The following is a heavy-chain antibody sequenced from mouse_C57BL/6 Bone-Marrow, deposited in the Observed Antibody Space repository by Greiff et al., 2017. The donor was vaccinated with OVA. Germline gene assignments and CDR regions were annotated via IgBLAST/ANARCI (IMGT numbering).Heavy chain of an antibody. V-gene: IGHV1-64*01. J-gene: IGHJ3*01. Sequence: QVQLQQSGAELVKPGASVKLSCKASGYTFTSSWMHWVTQRPGQGLAWIGMLHPNSGSPNSTAPFKSKATLTVDNSSSTAYMQLSSLTSEDSAVYDCARFDYVWFAYWGQGTLVTVSA. CDR3: ARFDYVWFAY. D-gene: IGHD2-4*01. CDR1: GYTFTSSW. CDR2: LHPNSGSP.